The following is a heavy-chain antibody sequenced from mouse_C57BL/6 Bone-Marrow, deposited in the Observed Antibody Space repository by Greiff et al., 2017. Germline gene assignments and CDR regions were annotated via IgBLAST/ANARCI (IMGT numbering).Heavy chain of an antibody. CDR1: GYTFPSYW. V-gene: IGHV1-69*01. CDR2: IDPSDSYT. J-gene: IGHJ2*01. D-gene: IGHD2-3*01. CDR3: AREKDGCSDY. Sequence: QVQLQQPGAELVMPGASVKLSCKASGYTFPSYWMHWVKQRPGQGLEWIGEIDPSDSYTNYNQKFKGKSTLTVDKSSSTAYMQLSSLTSEDAAVYYCAREKDGCSDYWGQGTTLTVSS.